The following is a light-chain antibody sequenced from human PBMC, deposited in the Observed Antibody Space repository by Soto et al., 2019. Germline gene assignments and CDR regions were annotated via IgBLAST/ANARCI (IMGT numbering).Light chain of an antibody. CDR2: DAS. CDR1: QNINNY. J-gene: IGKJ5*01. Sequence: DIQMTQSPSSLSASVGDRVTITCQASQNINNYLNWYQQKPGRAPKLLIYDASNLQSGVPSRFSGSGSGTDFTLTISSLQPEDFATYFCQQTDTTPITFGQGTRLEIK. CDR3: QQTDTTPIT. V-gene: IGKV1-39*01.